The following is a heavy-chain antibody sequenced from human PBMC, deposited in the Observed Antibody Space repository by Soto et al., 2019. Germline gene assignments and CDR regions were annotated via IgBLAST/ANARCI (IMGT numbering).Heavy chain of an antibody. CDR1: GGSIAWSRCY. CDR2: VYFSGAT. V-gene: IGHV4-39*01. CDR3: ARLTSRISADSHGRSKWLDT. Sequence: PXETLSLPCTLSGGSIAWSRCYWGWIRQPPGKGLEWVVDVYFSGATYYNPSLKSRLTISIDTSKGQFSLKLTSVTAAETGIYYCARLTSRISADSHGRSKWLDTWGPGTLVTVSS. J-gene: IGHJ5*02. D-gene: IGHD1-1*01.